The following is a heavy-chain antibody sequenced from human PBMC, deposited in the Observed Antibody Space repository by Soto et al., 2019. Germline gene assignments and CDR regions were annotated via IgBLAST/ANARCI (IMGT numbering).Heavy chain of an antibody. D-gene: IGHD1-26*01. V-gene: IGHV3-9*01. Sequence: GGSLRLSCVASGFTFDDYAMHWVRQAPGKGLEWVSGISWNSDSSGYADSVKGRFTISRDNAKNSLFLQMNSLRAEDTALYFCAKDTYIMVGGTHIGFWGRGTLVTVSS. CDR2: ISWNSDSS. CDR1: GFTFDDYA. J-gene: IGHJ4*02. CDR3: AKDTYIMVGGTHIGF.